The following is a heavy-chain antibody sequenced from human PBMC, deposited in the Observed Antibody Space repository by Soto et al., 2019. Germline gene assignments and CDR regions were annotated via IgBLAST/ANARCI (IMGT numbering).Heavy chain of an antibody. CDR2: IIPTFGTA. CDR3: ASERSAQYFDF. V-gene: IGHV1-69*06. D-gene: IGHD1-26*01. CDR1: GGTFSSHG. Sequence: QVQLVQSGTVVQRRGSSVKVSCQASGGTFSSHGMAWVRQAPGQGLEWMGGIIPTFGTATYAPKFQGRVTITAYNSTNTAYMELSSLRSEDTAVYYCASERSAQYFDFWGQGTLITVSS. J-gene: IGHJ4*02.